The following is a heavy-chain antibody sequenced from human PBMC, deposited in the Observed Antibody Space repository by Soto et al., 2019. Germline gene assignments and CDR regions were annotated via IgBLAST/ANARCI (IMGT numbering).Heavy chain of an antibody. CDR2: IDHSGST. D-gene: IGHD3-3*01. J-gene: IGHJ6*02. Sequence: SETLSLTCAVYGGSFSGYYWSWIRQTPGKGLEWIGEIDHSGSTNYNPSLKSRVTISIDPSENQFSLKLSSVTAADTGAFYCARKGGGRYDFWRKAMDVWGQGTAVTVSS. CDR3: ARKGGGRYDFWRKAMDV. CDR1: GGSFSGYY. V-gene: IGHV4-34*01.